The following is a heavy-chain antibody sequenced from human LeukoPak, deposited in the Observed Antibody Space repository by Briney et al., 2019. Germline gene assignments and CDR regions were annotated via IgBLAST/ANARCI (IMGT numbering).Heavy chain of an antibody. D-gene: IGHD3-10*01. CDR2: ISGSGGST. J-gene: IGHJ4*02. V-gene: IGHV3-23*01. CDR3: ARGTTGYYGSGSPRY. CDR1: GFTFSSYA. Sequence: GGSLRLSCAASGFTFSSYAMSWVRQAPGKGLEWLSAISGSGGSTYYPDSVKGRFTISRDNAKNSLYLQMNSLRAEDTAVYYCARGTTGYYGSGSPRYWGQGTLVTVSS.